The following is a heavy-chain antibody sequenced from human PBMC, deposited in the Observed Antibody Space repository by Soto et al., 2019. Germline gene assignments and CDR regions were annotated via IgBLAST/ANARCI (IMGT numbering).Heavy chain of an antibody. CDR1: GFTFSSYS. Sequence: EVHLVESGGGLVQPGGSLRLSCAASGFTFSSYSLNWVRQAPGKGLEWVSYITSSGTTVYYADSVRGRFTISRDNAKNSLYLQMNSLRDDDTAVYYCARGSSNLAYYFDFWGQGTLVTVSS. V-gene: IGHV3-48*02. CDR3: ARGSSNLAYYFDF. D-gene: IGHD6-13*01. J-gene: IGHJ4*02. CDR2: ITSSGTTV.